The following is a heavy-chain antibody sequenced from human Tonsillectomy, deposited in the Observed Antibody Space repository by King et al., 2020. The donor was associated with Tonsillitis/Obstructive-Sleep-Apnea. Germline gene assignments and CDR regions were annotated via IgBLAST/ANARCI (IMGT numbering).Heavy chain of an antibody. CDR2: IIPIFGTA. CDR3: ARTGDREWRFDY. CDR1: GGTFSSYA. Sequence: VQLVESRAEVKKPGSSVKVSCKASGGTFSSYAISWVRQAPGQGLEWMGGIIPIFGTANYAQKFQGRVTITADESTSTAYMELSSLRAEDTAVYYCARTGDREWRFDYWGQGTLVTVSS. D-gene: IGHD7-27*01. V-gene: IGHV1-69*01. J-gene: IGHJ4*02.